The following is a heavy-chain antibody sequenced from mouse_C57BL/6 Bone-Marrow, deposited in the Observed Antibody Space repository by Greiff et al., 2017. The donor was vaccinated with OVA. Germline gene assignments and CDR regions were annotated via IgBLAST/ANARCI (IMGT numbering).Heavy chain of an antibody. CDR1: EYEFPSHD. D-gene: IGHD2-12*01. Sequence: EVKLVESGGGLVQPGESLKLSCESNEYEFPSHDMSWVRKTPEKRLELVAAINSDGGSTYYPDTMARRFIISRDNTKKTLYLQMSSLRSEDTALYYCARHEVVTIVLYYFDYWGQGTTLTVSS. CDR3: ARHEVVTIVLYYFDY. J-gene: IGHJ2*01. V-gene: IGHV5-2*03. CDR2: INSDGGST.